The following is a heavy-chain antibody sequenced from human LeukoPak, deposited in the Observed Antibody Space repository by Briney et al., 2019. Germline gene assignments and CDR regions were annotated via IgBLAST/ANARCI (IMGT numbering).Heavy chain of an antibody. Sequence: PSETLSLTCTVSGGSISSYYWSWIRQPPGKGLEWIGYIYYSGGTNYNPSLKSRVTISIDTSKNQFSLKLSSVTAADTAVYYCASSYYYYGMDVWGQGTTVTVSS. CDR2: IYYSGGT. CDR1: GGSISSYY. CDR3: ASSYYYYGMDV. V-gene: IGHV4-59*01. J-gene: IGHJ6*02.